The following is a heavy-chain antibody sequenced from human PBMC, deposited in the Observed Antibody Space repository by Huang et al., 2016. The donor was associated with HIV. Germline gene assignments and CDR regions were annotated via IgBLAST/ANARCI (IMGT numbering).Heavy chain of an antibody. CDR2: VYQSGST. Sequence: QLQLQESGPGQVKPSETLSLTCPVPGDFISSTNYYWGWIRQSPGKGLEWVGSVYQSGSTNYNPSLKSRVTLSVDTSRNQFSLRLNSVTAADTAVYYCASQHIGAAATWFWGRGTQVAVSS. J-gene: IGHJ4*02. CDR1: GDFISSTNYY. CDR3: ASQHIGAAATWF. V-gene: IGHV4-39*01. D-gene: IGHD6-13*01.